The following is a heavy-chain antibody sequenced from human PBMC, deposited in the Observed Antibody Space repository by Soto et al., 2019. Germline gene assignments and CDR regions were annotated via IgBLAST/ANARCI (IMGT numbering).Heavy chain of an antibody. V-gene: IGHV3-23*01. Sequence: EVQLLESGGGLVQPGGSLRLSCAASGFTFSSYAMSWVRQAPGKGLEWVSAISGSGGSTYYADSVKGRFTISRGNSKNPLYLQMNSLRAEETAVYYCAKDEGGSGSYYEEYFQHWGQGTLVTVSS. CDR3: AKDEGGSGSYYEEYFQH. CDR2: ISGSGGST. D-gene: IGHD1-26*01. J-gene: IGHJ1*01. CDR1: GFTFSSYA.